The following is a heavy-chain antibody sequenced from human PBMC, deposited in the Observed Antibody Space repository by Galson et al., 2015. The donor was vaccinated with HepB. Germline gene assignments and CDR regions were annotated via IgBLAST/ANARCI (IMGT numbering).Heavy chain of an antibody. J-gene: IGHJ4*02. CDR1: GGSFSGYY. CDR2: INHSGST. V-gene: IGHV4-34*01. Sequence: LSLTCAVYGGSFSGYYWSWIRQPPGKGLEWIGEINHSGSTNYNPSLKSRVTISVDTSKNQFSLKLSSVTAADTAVYYCARPPWKYSGSYFGYWGQGTLVTVSS. CDR3: ARPPWKYSGSYFGY. D-gene: IGHD1-26*01.